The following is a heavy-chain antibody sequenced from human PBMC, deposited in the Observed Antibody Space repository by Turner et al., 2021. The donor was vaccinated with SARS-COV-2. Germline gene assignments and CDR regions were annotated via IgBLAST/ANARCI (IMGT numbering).Heavy chain of an antibody. CDR3: AREAPGPMAFFDY. D-gene: IGHD2-8*01. CDR2: RGYDGSNK. Sequence: QVQLVESGGGVVQPGRSLILSCTASGFTFSSYGMQWVRQAPGKGLEWVAVRGYDGSNKYYADSVKGRITISRDNSKNTLYLQMNSLRAEDTAVYYCAREAPGPMAFFDYWGQGTLVTVSS. V-gene: IGHV3-33*01. CDR1: GFTFSSYG. J-gene: IGHJ4*02.